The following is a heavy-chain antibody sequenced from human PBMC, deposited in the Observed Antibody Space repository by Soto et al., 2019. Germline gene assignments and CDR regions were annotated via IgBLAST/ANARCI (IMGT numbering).Heavy chain of an antibody. J-gene: IGHJ6*03. CDR2: IYYSGST. D-gene: IGHD4-17*01. V-gene: IGHV4-31*03. Sequence: QVQLQESGPGLVKPSQTLSLTCTVSGGSISSGGYYWSWIRQHPGKGLEWIGYIYYSGSTYYNPSLKGRVTISVDTSKNQFSLKLSSVTAADTAVYYCARDRGLHLSYYYYMDVWGKGTTVTVSS. CDR1: GGSISSGGYY. CDR3: ARDRGLHLSYYYYMDV.